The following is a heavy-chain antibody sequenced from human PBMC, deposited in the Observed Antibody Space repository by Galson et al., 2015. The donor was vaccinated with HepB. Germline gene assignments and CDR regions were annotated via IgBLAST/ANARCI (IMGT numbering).Heavy chain of an antibody. CDR3: ARVDYFESSGYYMH. CDR2: ISGYNGNT. Sequence: SVKVSCKASGYTFSIHGISWVRQAPGQGLEWMGWISGYNGNTDHSQKFQGRVTMTKDTSTGTAYMELRSLRSDDTAVYYCARVDYFESSGYYMHWGQGTLVPVSS. CDR1: GYTFSIHG. V-gene: IGHV1-18*01. J-gene: IGHJ4*02. D-gene: IGHD3-22*01.